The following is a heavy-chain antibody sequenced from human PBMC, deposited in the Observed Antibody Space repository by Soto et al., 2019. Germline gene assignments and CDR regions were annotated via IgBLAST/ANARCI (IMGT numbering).Heavy chain of an antibody. CDR3: ARYSYVYYYMDV. J-gene: IGHJ6*03. D-gene: IGHD5-18*01. V-gene: IGHV4-59*08. CDR1: GGSISSYY. CDR2: IYYSGST. Sequence: SETLSLTCTVSGGSISSYYWSWIRQPPGKGLEWIGYIYYSGSTNYNPSLKSRVTISVDTSKNQFSLKLSSVTAADTAVYYCARYSYVYYYMDVWGKGTKVTVSS.